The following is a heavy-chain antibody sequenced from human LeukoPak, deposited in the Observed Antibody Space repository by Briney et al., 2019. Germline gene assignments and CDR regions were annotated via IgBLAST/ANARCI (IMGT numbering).Heavy chain of an antibody. CDR2: IIPIFGTA. J-gene: IGHJ4*02. Sequence: GASVKVSCKSSGGTFSSYAISWVRQAPGHGLEWMGGIIPIFGTANYAQKFQGRVTITADESTSTAYMELSSLRSEDTAVYYCASSSYSSGWYLFDYWGQGTLVTVSS. CDR1: GGTFSSYA. CDR3: ASSSYSSGWYLFDY. V-gene: IGHV1-69*01. D-gene: IGHD6-19*01.